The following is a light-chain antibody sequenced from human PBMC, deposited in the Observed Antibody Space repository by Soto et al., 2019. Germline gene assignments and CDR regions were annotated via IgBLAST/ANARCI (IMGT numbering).Light chain of an antibody. CDR3: QQYGSSPPGLT. V-gene: IGKV3-20*01. Sequence: HSVGTLSLSTGERATLSCRARQSVSTSQLAWYQQKPGQAPRLLIYDASSRATGIPDRFSGSGSGTDFTLTISRLEPEDFAVYCCQQYGSSPPGLTFGGGTMVDI. CDR2: DAS. CDR1: QSVSTSQ. J-gene: IGKJ4*01.